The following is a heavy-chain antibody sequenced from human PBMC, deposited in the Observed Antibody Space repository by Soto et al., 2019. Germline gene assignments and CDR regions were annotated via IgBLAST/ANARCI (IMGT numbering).Heavy chain of an antibody. CDR3: AREGGRDILTGRQFDY. V-gene: IGHV4-4*02. CDR1: SGSISSSNW. J-gene: IGHJ4*02. CDR2: IYHSGST. Sequence: QVQLQESGPGLVKPSGTLSLTCAVSSGSISSSNWWSWVRQPPGKGLEWIGEIYHSGSTNYNPSLKSRVTISVDKSKNQFYLKLSSVIAADTAVYYCAREGGRDILTGRQFDYWGQGTLVTVSS. D-gene: IGHD3-9*01.